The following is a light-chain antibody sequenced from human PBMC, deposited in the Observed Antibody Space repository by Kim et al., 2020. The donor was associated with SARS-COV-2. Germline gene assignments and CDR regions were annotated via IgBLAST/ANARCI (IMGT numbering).Light chain of an antibody. V-gene: IGKV1-39*01. Sequence: DIQLTQSPSSLSASVGDRVTITCRASQSVSHYINWYQHKSGKAPKLLISSASSLQSGVPSRFSGSGSGTDFTLTISSLQREDFATYYCQQSYSSLLTFGGGTKVEIK. CDR3: QQSYSSLLT. CDR1: QSVSHY. CDR2: SAS. J-gene: IGKJ4*01.